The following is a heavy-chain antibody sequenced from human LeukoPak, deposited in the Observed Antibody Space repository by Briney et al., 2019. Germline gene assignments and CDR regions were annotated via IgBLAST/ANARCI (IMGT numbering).Heavy chain of an antibody. V-gene: IGHV3-48*01. CDR3: ARKGAYSYGHPNYFDY. J-gene: IGHJ4*02. Sequence: GGSLRLSCAASGFTFSSYRMNWVRQAPGKGLEWVSYISSSSSTIYYADSVKGRFTISRDNAKNSLYLQMNSLRAEDTAVYYCARKGAYSYGHPNYFDYWGQGTLVTVSS. CDR2: ISSSSSTI. CDR1: GFTFSSYR. D-gene: IGHD5-18*01.